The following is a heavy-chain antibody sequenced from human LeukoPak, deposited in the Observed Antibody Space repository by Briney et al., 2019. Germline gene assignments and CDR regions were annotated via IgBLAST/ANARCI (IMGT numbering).Heavy chain of an antibody. CDR2: INTNTGIP. CDR1: GYSFTSAS. CDR3: ARDYVVRRVQTFDS. D-gene: IGHD3-10*01. J-gene: IGHJ5*01. Sequence: ASVKVSCKAPGYSFTSASMNWVRQAPGQGLEWMGWINTNTGIPTYAQDFTGRFVFSLDTSVSTAYLQINSLKAKDTAVYYCARDYVVRRVQTFDSWGQGTLVTVSS. V-gene: IGHV7-4-1*02.